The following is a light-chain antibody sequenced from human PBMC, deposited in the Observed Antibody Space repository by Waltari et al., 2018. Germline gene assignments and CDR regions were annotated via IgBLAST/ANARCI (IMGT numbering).Light chain of an antibody. Sequence: DIQLTQSPSFLSASVGDRVTITCRASQGISSYLAWYQQKPRKAPKLQIYAASTLQSGVPSRFSGSGSGTEFTLTNSSLQPEDFATYYCQQLNSYPPTFGGGTKVEIK. CDR1: QGISSY. J-gene: IGKJ4*01. V-gene: IGKV1-9*01. CDR3: QQLNSYPPT. CDR2: AAS.